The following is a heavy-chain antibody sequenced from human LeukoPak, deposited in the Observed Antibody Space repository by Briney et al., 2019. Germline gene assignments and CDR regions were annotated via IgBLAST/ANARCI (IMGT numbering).Heavy chain of an antibody. CDR1: GFTFNTYA. D-gene: IGHD1-26*01. CDR3: ARVAVGRYDFDY. V-gene: IGHV3-23*01. J-gene: IGHJ4*01. CDR2: ISVSGGRT. Sequence: GGSLRLSCAASGFTFNTYAMSWVPQAPGKGLEWVSGISVSGGRTDYADSVKGRFTISRDNAKNTLYLQMNSLRDEDTAVYYCARVAVGRYDFDYWGRGTLVTVSS.